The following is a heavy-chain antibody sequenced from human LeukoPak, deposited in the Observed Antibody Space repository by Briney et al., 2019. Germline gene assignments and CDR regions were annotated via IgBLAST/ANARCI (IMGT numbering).Heavy chain of an antibody. Sequence: TAGGSLRLSCAASGFTFSSYSMNWVRQAPGKGLEWVSSISSSSSYIYYADSVKGRFTISRDNAKNSLYLKMNSLRAEDTAVYYCARALQNDAFDIWGQGTMVTVSS. J-gene: IGHJ3*02. V-gene: IGHV3-21*01. CDR3: ARALQNDAFDI. CDR2: ISSSSSYI. CDR1: GFTFSSYS. D-gene: IGHD3-10*01.